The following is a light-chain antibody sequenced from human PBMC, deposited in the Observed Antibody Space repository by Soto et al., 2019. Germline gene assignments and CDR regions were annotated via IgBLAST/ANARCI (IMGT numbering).Light chain of an antibody. CDR3: QQYNSNPHT. CDR1: QSISAW. CDR2: KAS. J-gene: IGKJ4*01. V-gene: IGKV1-5*03. Sequence: DIQMTQSPSTLSASVGDRVIITCRASQSISAWLAWYQQKPGKAPKLLIYKASSLESGVPSRFSGSGSGTEFTLTISGLQPDDFATYYCQQYNSNPHTFGGGTKVEIK.